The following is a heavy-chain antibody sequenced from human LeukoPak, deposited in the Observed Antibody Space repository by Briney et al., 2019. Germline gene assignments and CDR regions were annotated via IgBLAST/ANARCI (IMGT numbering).Heavy chain of an antibody. CDR1: GYTFTGYY. V-gene: IGHV1-2*04. CDR2: INPNSGGT. Sequence: ASVKVSCKASGYTFTGYYMHWVRQAPGQGLEWMGWINPNSGGTNYAQKFQGWVTTTRDTSISTAYMELSRLRSDDTAVYYCARDSGYSSGWYDYWGQGTLVTVSS. D-gene: IGHD6-19*01. J-gene: IGHJ4*02. CDR3: ARDSGYSSGWYDY.